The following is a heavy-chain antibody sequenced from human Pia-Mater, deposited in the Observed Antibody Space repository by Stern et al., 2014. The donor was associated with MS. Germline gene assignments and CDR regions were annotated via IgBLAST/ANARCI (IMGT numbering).Heavy chain of an antibody. Sequence: VQLLESGPGLVKPSQTLSLTCTVSGGSISSGGYYWSWIRQHPGKGLEWIGYIYYSGSTYYNPSLKSRVTISVDTSKNQFSLKLSSVTAADTAVYYCARAVDGSGSYYQFHWFDPWGQGTLVTVSS. D-gene: IGHD3-10*01. CDR1: GGSISSGGYY. CDR3: ARAVDGSGSYYQFHWFDP. V-gene: IGHV4-31*03. J-gene: IGHJ5*02. CDR2: IYYSGST.